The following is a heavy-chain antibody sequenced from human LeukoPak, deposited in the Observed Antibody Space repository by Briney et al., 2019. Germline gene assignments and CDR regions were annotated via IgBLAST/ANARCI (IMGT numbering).Heavy chain of an antibody. CDR2: ISYDGSNK. J-gene: IGHJ4*02. D-gene: IGHD4-17*01. CDR3: AKDLGDYDGNSDLNY. V-gene: IGHV3-30*18. Sequence: GGSLRLSCAASGFTFSSYDMHWVRQAPGKGLEWVAVISYDGSNKYYADSVKGRFTISRDNSKNTLYLQMNSLRAEDTAVYYCAKDLGDYDGNSDLNYWGQGTLVTVSS. CDR1: GFTFSSYD.